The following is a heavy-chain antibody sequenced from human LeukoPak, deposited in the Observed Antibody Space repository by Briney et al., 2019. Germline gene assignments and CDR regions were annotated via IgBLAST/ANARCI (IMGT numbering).Heavy chain of an antibody. Sequence: PGGPLGLSCKASGFTFGRYGMHWVRQAPGKGRCWFSRIKSDGKTNYADSVKGRFTISRDNAKNTVSLQMDSLRAEDTGVYYCARAPSEVGGYYPEYFRHWGQGTLVTVSS. CDR3: ARAPSEVGGYYPEYFRH. CDR1: GFTFGRYG. V-gene: IGHV3-74*01. D-gene: IGHD3-22*01. CDR2: IKSDGKT. J-gene: IGHJ1*01.